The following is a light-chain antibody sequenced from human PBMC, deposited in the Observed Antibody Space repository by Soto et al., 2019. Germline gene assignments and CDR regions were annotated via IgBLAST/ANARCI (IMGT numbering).Light chain of an antibody. CDR3: QQYNSDYT. J-gene: IGKJ2*01. CDR2: DAS. V-gene: IGKV1-5*01. CDR1: QSISTS. Sequence: DIQMTQSPSTLSASVGDRVTITCRASQSISTSLAWYQQKPGKAPKFLIYDASSLESGVPSRFSGSGSGTEFTLNISRLQPDDFASYYCQQYNSDYTFGQGTKVDIX.